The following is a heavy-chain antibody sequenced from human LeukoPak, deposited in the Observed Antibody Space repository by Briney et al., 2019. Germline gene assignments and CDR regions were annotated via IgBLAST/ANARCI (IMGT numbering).Heavy chain of an antibody. CDR2: ISHDSGAI. J-gene: IGHJ4*02. D-gene: IGHD1-26*01. CDR3: ARITRTGSGSFQIDH. Sequence: GGSLRLSCAASGFTFSSYSMNWVRQAPGKGLEWISFISHDSGAIYYADSVKGRFTIARDNAKNSLSLQLNSLRDDDTAVYYCARITRTGSGSFQIDHWGQGTLVTVSS. CDR1: GFTFSSYS. V-gene: IGHV3-48*02.